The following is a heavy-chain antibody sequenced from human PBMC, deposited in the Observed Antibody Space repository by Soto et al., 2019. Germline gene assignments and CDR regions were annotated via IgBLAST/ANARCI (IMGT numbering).Heavy chain of an antibody. CDR3: ATWVDRSMYDNRGKYES. Sequence: QVQLVEYGGGVVQPGRSLRLTCAGSGFTFSRNGMHWGRQAPGKGLEWVALVSYDGSKKYYADSVKDRFTISSDNSENTLFLHMNSLIYADTTVYDCATWVDRSMYDNRGKYESWGQGTLVTVS. J-gene: IGHJ5*02. V-gene: IGHV3-30*03. CDR2: VSYDGSKK. CDR1: GFTFSRNG. D-gene: IGHD3-22*01.